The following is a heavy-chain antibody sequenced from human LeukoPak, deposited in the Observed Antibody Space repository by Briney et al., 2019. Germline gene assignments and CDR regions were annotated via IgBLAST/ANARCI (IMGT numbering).Heavy chain of an antibody. Sequence: GGSLRLSCAASGFTFSKFWMSWVRQAPGKGLEWVANIKQDGSEKYYVDTVKGRFTISRDNAKNSLYLQMNSLRAEDTAVYYCVGGILEWLFDYWGQGTLVTVSS. D-gene: IGHD3-3*01. V-gene: IGHV3-7*01. CDR1: GFTFSKFW. J-gene: IGHJ4*02. CDR3: VGGILEWLFDY. CDR2: IKQDGSEK.